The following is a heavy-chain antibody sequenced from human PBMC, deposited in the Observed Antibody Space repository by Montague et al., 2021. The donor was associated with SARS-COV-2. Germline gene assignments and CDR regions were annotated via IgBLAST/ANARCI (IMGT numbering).Heavy chain of an antibody. CDR2: IYYSGST. D-gene: IGHD2-8*02. J-gene: IGHJ6*02. V-gene: IGHV4-59*01. Sequence: SETLSLTCTVSGGSISSYYWSWIRQPPGKGLEWIGYIYYSGSTNYNPSLKSRVTISVDTSKNQFSLKLSSVTAADTAVYYSAREVVFLLSKGSMDVWGQGTTVTVSS. CDR1: GGSISSYY. CDR3: AREVVFLLSKGSMDV.